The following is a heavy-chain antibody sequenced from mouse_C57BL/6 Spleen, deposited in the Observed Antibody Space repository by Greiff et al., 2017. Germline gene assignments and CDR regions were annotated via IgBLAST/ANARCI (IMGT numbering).Heavy chain of an antibody. CDR1: GYAFSSYW. CDR2: IYPGDGDT. J-gene: IGHJ4*01. D-gene: IGHD2-14*01. V-gene: IGHV1-80*01. CDR3: ARVEGTYAMDY. Sequence: QVQLQQSGAELVKPGASVKISCKASGYAFSSYWMNWVRQRPGKGLEWIGQIYPGDGDTNYNGKFKGKATLTADKSSSTAYMQLSSLTSEASSVYFCARVEGTYAMDYWCEGTSVIVSS.